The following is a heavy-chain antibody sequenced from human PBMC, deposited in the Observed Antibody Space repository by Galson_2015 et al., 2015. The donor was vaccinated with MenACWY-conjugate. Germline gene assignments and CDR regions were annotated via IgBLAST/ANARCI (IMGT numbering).Heavy chain of an antibody. CDR1: GFTFSTYG. CDR2: ISSSSRYI. Sequence: SLRLSCAASGFTFSTYGMTWIRQAPGKGLEWISYISSSSRYINYADSVKGRFTIFRDNAEDALYLQMNSLRGDDTAVYYCARVASTRGYSYGFDNWGQGTLVTVSS. CDR3: ARVASTRGYSYGFDN. J-gene: IGHJ4*02. V-gene: IGHV3-21*05. D-gene: IGHD5-18*01.